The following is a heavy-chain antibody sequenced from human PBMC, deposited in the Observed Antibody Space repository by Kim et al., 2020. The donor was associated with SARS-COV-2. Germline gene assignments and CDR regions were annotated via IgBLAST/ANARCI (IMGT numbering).Heavy chain of an antibody. Sequence: GGSLRLSCAASGFTFSSYGMHWVRQAPGKGLEWVAVISYDGSNKYYADSVKGRFTISRDNSKNTLYLQMNSLRAEDTAVYYCAKDGGSSSGETFDYWGQGTLVTVSS. V-gene: IGHV3-30*18. J-gene: IGHJ4*02. CDR2: ISYDGSNK. CDR3: AKDGGSSSGETFDY. CDR1: GFTFSSYG. D-gene: IGHD6-6*01.